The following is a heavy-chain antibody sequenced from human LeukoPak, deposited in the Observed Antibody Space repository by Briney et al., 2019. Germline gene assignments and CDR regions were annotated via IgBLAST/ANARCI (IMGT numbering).Heavy chain of an antibody. Sequence: SETLSLTCTVSGGSISSGGYYWSWIRQHPGKGLERIGYIYYSGSTYYNPSLKSRVTISVDTSKNQFSLKLSSVTAADTAVYYCARGAVTIFGSFFDYWGQGTLVTVSS. CDR1: GGSISSGGYY. V-gene: IGHV4-31*03. J-gene: IGHJ4*02. D-gene: IGHD3-3*01. CDR2: IYYSGST. CDR3: ARGAVTIFGSFFDY.